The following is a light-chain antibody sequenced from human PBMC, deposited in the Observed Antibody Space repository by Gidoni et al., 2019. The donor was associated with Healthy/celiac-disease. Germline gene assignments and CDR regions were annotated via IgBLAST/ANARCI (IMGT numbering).Light chain of an antibody. V-gene: IGKV3-15*01. CDR3: QQYNNWPPVGVT. Sequence: EIVMTQSPATLSVSPGERATLSCRASQSVSSNLAWYQQKPGQAPRLLIYGASTRATGIPARFSGSGSGTEFTLTISSLQSEDFAVYYCQQYNNWPPVGVTFXGXTKVEI. CDR1: QSVSSN. J-gene: IGKJ4*01. CDR2: GAS.